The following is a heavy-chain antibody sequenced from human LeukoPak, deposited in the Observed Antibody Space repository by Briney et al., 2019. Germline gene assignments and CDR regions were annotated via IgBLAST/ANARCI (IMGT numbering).Heavy chain of an antibody. CDR2: IYYSGRT. CDR1: ADSVSRSDSY. Sequence: SETLSLTCSVSADSVSRSDSYWDWIRQPPGKGLEWIGTIYYSGRTYYSPSLKSRVTMSVDPSNNQFSLYLRSVTAADTAVYYCARRRYYDGSGYLEWGQGTLLSVSS. V-gene: IGHV4-39*01. D-gene: IGHD3-22*01. CDR3: ARRRYYDGSGYLE. J-gene: IGHJ1*01.